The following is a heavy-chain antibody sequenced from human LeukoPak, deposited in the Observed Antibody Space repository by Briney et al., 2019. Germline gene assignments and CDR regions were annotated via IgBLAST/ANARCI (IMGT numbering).Heavy chain of an antibody. CDR2: IIPIFGTA. J-gene: IGHJ1*01. CDR1: GYTFTSYG. CDR3: AGSTVTRLAEYFQH. D-gene: IGHD4-17*01. Sequence: SVKVSCKASGYTFTSYGISWVRQAPGQGLEWMGGIIPIFGTANYAQKFQGRVTITADESTSTGYMELSTLRSEDTAVYYCAGSTVTRLAEYFQHWGQGTLVTVSS. V-gene: IGHV1-69*13.